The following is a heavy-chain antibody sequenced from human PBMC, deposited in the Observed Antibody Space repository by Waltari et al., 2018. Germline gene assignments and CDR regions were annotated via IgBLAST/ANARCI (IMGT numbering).Heavy chain of an antibody. CDR3: VTTERGTYIF. CDR2: ISSTSSSM. J-gene: IGHJ4*02. D-gene: IGHD3-10*01. CDR1: GLTFSIYS. Sequence: EVQLVESGGGLIQPGGSLRLSCAVSGLTFSIYSMNWVRQAPGKGVEWVSNISSTSSSMYYADSVKGRFTISRDNAKKSLYLQMNSLRAEDTAVYYCVTTERGTYIFWGQGTLVTVSS. V-gene: IGHV3-48*01.